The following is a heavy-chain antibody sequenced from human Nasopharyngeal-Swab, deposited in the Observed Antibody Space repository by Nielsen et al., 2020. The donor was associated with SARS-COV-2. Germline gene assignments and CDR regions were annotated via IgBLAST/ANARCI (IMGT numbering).Heavy chain of an antibody. CDR1: GFTFSNCI. D-gene: IGHD2-15*01. CDR3: VREGYSSGRAPALDH. Sequence: GESLKISCSASGFTFSNCIMHWVRQAPGKGLEYVSVINLDSIRDYAASVKGRFTISRDNFRNTVYLEMSSLRPEDTAVYYCVREGYSSGRAPALDHWGQGTLVTVSS. J-gene: IGHJ4*02. V-gene: IGHV3-64D*06. CDR2: INLDSIR.